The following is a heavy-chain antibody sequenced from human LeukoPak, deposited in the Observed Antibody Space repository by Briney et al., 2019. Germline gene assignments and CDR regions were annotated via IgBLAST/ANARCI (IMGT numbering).Heavy chain of an antibody. D-gene: IGHD3-16*01. Sequence: GGSLRLSCAASGFTFSIYAMSWVRQAPGKGLEWVSVISGSGGSKYYADSVKGRFTISRDNSKNTLYLQMNSLRAEDTAVYYCAKVENAYYSTIDYWGQGTLVTVSS. CDR1: GFTFSIYA. CDR2: ISGSGGSK. CDR3: AKVENAYYSTIDY. J-gene: IGHJ4*02. V-gene: IGHV3-23*01.